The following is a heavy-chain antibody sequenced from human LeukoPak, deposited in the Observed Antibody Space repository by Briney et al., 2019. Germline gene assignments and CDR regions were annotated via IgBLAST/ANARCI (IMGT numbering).Heavy chain of an antibody. CDR1: GFTFSSYW. J-gene: IGHJ4*02. Sequence: GGSLRLSCAASGFTFSSYWMSWVRQAPGKGLEWVANIKQDGSEEYYVDSVKGRFTISRDNAKDSLYLQMNSLRAEDTAVYYCTISSSRNHFDYWGQGTLVTVSS. CDR2: IKQDGSEE. D-gene: IGHD6-13*01. V-gene: IGHV3-7*01. CDR3: TISSSRNHFDY.